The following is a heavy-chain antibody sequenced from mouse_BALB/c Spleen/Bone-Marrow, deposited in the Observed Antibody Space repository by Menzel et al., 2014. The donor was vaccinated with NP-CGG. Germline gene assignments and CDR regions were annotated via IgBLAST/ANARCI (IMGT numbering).Heavy chain of an antibody. Sequence: QVHVKQSGAELVRPGSSVKIFCKASGYAFSSYWMNWVKQRPGQGLEWIGQIYPGDGDTNYNGKFKGKATLTADKSSSTAYMRLSSLTSEDSAVYFCALYGNYAGNWGQGTLVTVSA. CDR3: ALYGNYAGN. J-gene: IGHJ3*01. V-gene: IGHV1-80*01. CDR1: GYAFSSYW. D-gene: IGHD2-1*01. CDR2: IYPGDGDT.